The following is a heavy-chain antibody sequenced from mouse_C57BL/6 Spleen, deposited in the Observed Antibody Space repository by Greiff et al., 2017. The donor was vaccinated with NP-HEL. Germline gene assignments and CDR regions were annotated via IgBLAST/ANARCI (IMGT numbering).Heavy chain of an antibody. CDR1: GYAFSSSW. V-gene: IGHV1-82*01. CDR3: AAFITTVVFDC. Sequence: LEESGPELVKPGASVKISCKASGYAFSSSWMNWVKQRPGKGLEWIGRIYPGDGDTNYNGKFKGKATLTADKSSSTAYMQLSSLTSEDSAVYFCAAFITTVVFDCWGQGTTLTVSS. CDR2: IYPGDGDT. J-gene: IGHJ2*01. D-gene: IGHD1-1*01.